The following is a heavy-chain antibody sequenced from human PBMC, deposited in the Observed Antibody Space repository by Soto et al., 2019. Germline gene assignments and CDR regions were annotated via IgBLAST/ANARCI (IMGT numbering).Heavy chain of an antibody. D-gene: IGHD3-10*01. Sequence: GGSLRLSCAASGITVSSNYISWVRQAPGKGLEWVSVIYNDGSTHYGDSVKGRFTISRDSSKNTVFLQMNSLRAEDTAVYYCARDRSGSSGYYGLDVWGQGTTVTVSS. V-gene: IGHV3-53*01. J-gene: IGHJ6*02. CDR1: GITVSSNY. CDR2: IYNDGST. CDR3: ARDRSGSSGYYGLDV.